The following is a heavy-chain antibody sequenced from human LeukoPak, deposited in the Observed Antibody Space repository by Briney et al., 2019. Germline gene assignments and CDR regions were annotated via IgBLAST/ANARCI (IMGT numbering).Heavy chain of an antibody. J-gene: IGHJ3*02. Sequence: SETLSLTCTVSGGSMNNYYWSRIRQPAGKGLEWIGRIYTRGSTNYNPSLKSRATMSVDTSKNQFSLKLSSVTAADTAVYYCARGRYCSADICSGGDAFDIWGQGTMVSVSS. CDR2: IYTRGST. CDR1: GGSMNNYY. V-gene: IGHV4-4*07. CDR3: ARGRYCSADICSGGDAFDI. D-gene: IGHD2-15*01.